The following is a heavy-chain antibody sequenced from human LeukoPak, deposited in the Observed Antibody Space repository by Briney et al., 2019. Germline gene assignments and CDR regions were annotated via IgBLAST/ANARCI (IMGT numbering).Heavy chain of an antibody. D-gene: IGHD2-2*02. CDR2: IYPGDSDT. J-gene: IGHJ4*02. V-gene: IGHV5-51*01. CDR3: ARVAGYCSSTSCYIGYYFDY. Sequence: GESLKISCKGSGYSFISYWIGWVRQMPGKGLEWMGIIYPGDSDTRYSPSFQGQVTISVDKSISTAYLQWSSLKASDTAMYYCARVAGYCSSTSCYIGYYFDYWGQGTLVTVSS. CDR1: GYSFISYW.